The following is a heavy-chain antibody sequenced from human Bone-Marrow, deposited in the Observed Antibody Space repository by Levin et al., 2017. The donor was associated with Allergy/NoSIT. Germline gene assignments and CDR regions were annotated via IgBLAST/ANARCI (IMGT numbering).Heavy chain of an antibody. Sequence: SETLSLTCTVSGGSISGGGYYWSWIHQHPGKGLEWIGYIYYSGNTYYNPSLKSRVIISVVTSKNQLSLKLTSVTVADTAVYDCARFNGYDFDYWGQGTLVTVSS. J-gene: IGHJ4*02. CDR2: IYYSGNT. CDR1: GGSISGGGYY. CDR3: ARFNGYDFDY. V-gene: IGHV4-31*03. D-gene: IGHD5-12*01.